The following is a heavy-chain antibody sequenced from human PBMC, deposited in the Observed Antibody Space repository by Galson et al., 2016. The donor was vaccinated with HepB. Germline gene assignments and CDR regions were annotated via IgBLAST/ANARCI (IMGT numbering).Heavy chain of an antibody. V-gene: IGHV3-21*01. Sequence: SLRLSCAASGFTFSIHDMHWVRQATGKGLEWVSSLGHSGGSIYYADSVKGRFTISRDNAKNSLYLHMTSLRAEDTAMYYCARDPSASDYFLGWFDPWGQGTLVTVSS. CDR1: GFTFSIHD. J-gene: IGHJ5*02. D-gene: IGHD6-6*01. CDR3: ARDPSASDYFLGWFDP. CDR2: LGHSGGSI.